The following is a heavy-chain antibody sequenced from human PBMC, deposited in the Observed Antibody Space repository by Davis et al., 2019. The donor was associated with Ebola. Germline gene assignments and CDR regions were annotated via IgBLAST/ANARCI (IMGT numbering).Heavy chain of an antibody. Sequence: ASVKVSCKASGYTFTGYFMHWVRQAPGQSLEWMGWINPYSGGANSAQKFQGRVTMTRDTSIGTAYMELSRLRSEDTALYYCARDVYGSGNYWFDPWGQGTLVSVSS. J-gene: IGHJ5*02. CDR3: ARDVYGSGNYWFDP. D-gene: IGHD3-10*01. CDR1: GYTFTGYF. V-gene: IGHV1-2*02. CDR2: INPYSGGA.